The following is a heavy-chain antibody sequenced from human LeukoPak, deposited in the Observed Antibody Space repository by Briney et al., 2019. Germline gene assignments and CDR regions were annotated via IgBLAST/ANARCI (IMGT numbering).Heavy chain of an antibody. CDR1: GGSISSSSYY. D-gene: IGHD6-13*01. Sequence: SETLSLTCTVSGGSISSSSYYWGWIRQPPGKGLEWIGSIYYGGSTYYNPSLKSRVTISVDTSKNQFSLKLSSVTAADTAVYYCARTGLRSWYYFDYWGQGTLVTVSS. CDR3: ARTGLRSWYYFDY. V-gene: IGHV4-39*01. J-gene: IGHJ4*02. CDR2: IYYGGST.